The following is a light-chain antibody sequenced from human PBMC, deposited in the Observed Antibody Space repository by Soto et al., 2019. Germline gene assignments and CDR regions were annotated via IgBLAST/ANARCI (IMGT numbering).Light chain of an antibody. J-gene: IGLJ2*01. Sequence: QAVLTQPPSASGTPGQRVTISCSGSSSNIGSFSVDWYQQLPGAAPKLLIYNNNQRPSGVPDRFSGSKSGTSASLAISGLQSEDEANYYCAAWDDSVIVVFGGGTKLTVL. CDR1: SSNIGSFS. CDR3: AAWDDSVIVV. CDR2: NNN. V-gene: IGLV1-44*01.